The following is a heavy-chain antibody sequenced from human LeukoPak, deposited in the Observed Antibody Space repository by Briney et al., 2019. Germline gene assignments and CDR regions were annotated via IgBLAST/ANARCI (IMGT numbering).Heavy chain of an antibody. CDR1: GFTFSSYW. Sequence: GGSLRLSCSASGFTFSSYWMHWVRQAPGKGLVWVSRINSDGSSTSYADSVKGRFTISTDNAKKTHYLQMNSLRAEDTPVYYSVGGGSSMAYYWGEGTLVSLSS. D-gene: IGHD2/OR15-2a*01. CDR3: VGGGSSMAYY. CDR2: INSDGSST. V-gene: IGHV3-74*01. J-gene: IGHJ4*02.